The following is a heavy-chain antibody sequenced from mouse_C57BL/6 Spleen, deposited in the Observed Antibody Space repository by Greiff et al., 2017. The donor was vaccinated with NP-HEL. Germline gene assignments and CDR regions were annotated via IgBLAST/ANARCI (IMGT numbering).Heavy chain of an antibody. CDR2: INPNNGGT. CDR1: GYTFTDYN. D-gene: IGHD1-1*02. Sequence: EVQLQQSGPELVKPGASVKIPCKASGYTFTDYNMDWVKQSHGKSLEWIGDINPNNGGTIYNQKFKGKATLTVDKSSSTAYMELRSLTSEDTAVYYGARSGGSYVRTRFAYWGQGTLVTVSA. J-gene: IGHJ3*01. CDR3: ARSGGSYVRTRFAY. V-gene: IGHV1-18*01.